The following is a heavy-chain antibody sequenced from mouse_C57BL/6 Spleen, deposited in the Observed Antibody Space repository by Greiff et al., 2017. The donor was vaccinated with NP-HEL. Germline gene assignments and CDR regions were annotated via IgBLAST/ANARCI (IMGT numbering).Heavy chain of an antibody. D-gene: IGHD2-3*01. CDR2: IWSGGST. J-gene: IGHJ2*01. CDR1: GFSLTSYG. V-gene: IGHV2-2*01. Sequence: VMLVESGPGLVQPSQSLSITCTVSGFSLTSYGVHWVRQSPGKGLEWLGVIWSGGSTDYNAAFISRLSISKDNSKSQVFFKMNSLQADDTAIYYCARMEIYDGYYPFDYWGQGTTLTVSS. CDR3: ARMEIYDGYYPFDY.